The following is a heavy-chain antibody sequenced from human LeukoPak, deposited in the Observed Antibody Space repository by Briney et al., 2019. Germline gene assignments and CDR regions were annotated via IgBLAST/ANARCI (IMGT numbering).Heavy chain of an antibody. CDR1: GFTFSSYW. CDR3: ARDILRGYYDSSGYGMDV. V-gene: IGHV3-74*01. J-gene: IGHJ6*02. CDR2: INSDGSST. Sequence: PGGSLRLSCAASGFTFSSYWMHWVRQAPGKGLVWVSRINSDGSSTSYADSVKGRFTIFRDNAKNTLYLQMNSLRAEDTAVYYCARDILRGYYDSSGYGMDVWGQGTTVTVSS. D-gene: IGHD3-22*01.